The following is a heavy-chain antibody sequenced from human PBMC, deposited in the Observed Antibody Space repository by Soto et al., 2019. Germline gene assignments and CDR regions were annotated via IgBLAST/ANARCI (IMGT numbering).Heavy chain of an antibody. CDR1: GYSFTDYH. Sequence: ASVKVSCKASGYSFTDYHIHWVRQAPGQGLEWLGRINPKSGGTSTAQKFQGWVTMTTDTSISTASMELTRLTSDDTAIYYCARGDSTDCSNGVCSFFYNHDMDVWGQGTTVTVS. CDR3: ARGDSTDCSNGVCSFFYNHDMDV. V-gene: IGHV1-2*04. CDR2: INPKSGGT. J-gene: IGHJ6*02. D-gene: IGHD2-8*01.